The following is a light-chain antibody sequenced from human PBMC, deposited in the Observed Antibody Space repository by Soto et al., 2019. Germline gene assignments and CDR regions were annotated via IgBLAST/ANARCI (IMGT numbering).Light chain of an antibody. V-gene: IGLV2-8*01. CDR2: EVS. J-gene: IGLJ2*01. Sequence: QSVLPQPPSASGSPGQSVTISCTGTSSDVGGHNFVSWYQQHPGKAPKFLIYEVSKRPSGVPDRFSGSKSGITASLTVSGLQADDEAYYYCSAYAGNNNPVIFGGGTKVTVL. CDR1: SSDVGGHNF. CDR3: SAYAGNNNPVI.